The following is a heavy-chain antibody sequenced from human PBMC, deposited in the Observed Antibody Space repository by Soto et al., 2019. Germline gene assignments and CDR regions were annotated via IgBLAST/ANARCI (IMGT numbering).Heavy chain of an antibody. CDR2: IYYSGST. J-gene: IGHJ4*02. D-gene: IGHD6-13*01. V-gene: IGHV4-59*08. CDR3: ASHCSSSLFLHYFDD. CDR1: GGSISSYY. Sequence: SETLSLTCTVSGGSISSYYWSWIRQPPGKGLEWIGYIYYSGSTNYNPSLKSRVTISVDTSKNQFSLKLSSVTAADTAVYDCASHCSSSLFLHYFDDWGQGTLVTVSS.